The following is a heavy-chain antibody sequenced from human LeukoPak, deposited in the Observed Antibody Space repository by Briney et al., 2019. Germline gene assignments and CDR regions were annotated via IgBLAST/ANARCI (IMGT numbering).Heavy chain of an antibody. CDR3: ARGRYSSGWYVDY. CDR1: GFGFSRYW. CDR2: IYRDGSTT. Sequence: GGSLRLSCAASGFGFSRYWMHWVRQAPGTGLKWVSRIYRDGSTTDYADSVKGRFSISRDNSKNTLYLDMNSLRAGDTAVYYCARGRYSSGWYVDYWGQGTLVTVSS. J-gene: IGHJ4*02. V-gene: IGHV3-74*01. D-gene: IGHD6-19*01.